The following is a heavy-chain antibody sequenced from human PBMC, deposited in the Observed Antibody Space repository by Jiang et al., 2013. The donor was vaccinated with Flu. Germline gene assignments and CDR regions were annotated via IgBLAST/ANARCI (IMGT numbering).Heavy chain of an antibody. CDR3: ARDFRYSSGKYDVDV. V-gene: IGHV3-30*01. D-gene: IGHD6-19*01. J-gene: IGHJ6*02. Sequence: FTISRDNSKNTLYLQMNSLRAEDTALYYCARDFRYSSGKYDVDVWGQGTTVTVSS.